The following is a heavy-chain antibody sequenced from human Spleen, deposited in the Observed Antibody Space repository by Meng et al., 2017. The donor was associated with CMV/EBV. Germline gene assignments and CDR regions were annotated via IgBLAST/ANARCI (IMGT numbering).Heavy chain of an antibody. D-gene: IGHD1-1*01. CDR1: GFTFSSYE. CDR3: ARNGQKTGTPSNY. Sequence: GGSLRLSCAASGFTFSSYEMNWVRQAPGKGLEWVSYISTSGSTMYYADSVKGRFTVSRDNAKNSLYLQMNSLRAEDTAVYYCARNGQKTGTPSNYWGQGTLVTVSS. CDR2: ISTSGSTM. J-gene: IGHJ4*02. V-gene: IGHV3-48*03.